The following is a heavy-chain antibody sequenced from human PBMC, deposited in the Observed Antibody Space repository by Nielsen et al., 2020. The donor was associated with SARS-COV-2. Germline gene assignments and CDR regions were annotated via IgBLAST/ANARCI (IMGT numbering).Heavy chain of an antibody. CDR1: GYTFTSYG. D-gene: IGHD3-3*01. CDR2: IIPIFGTA. J-gene: IGHJ4*02. V-gene: IGHV1-69*13. CDR3: ARGGTIFGVVGGGGLFDY. Sequence: SVKVSCKASGYTFTSYGISWVRQAPGQGLEWMGGIIPIFGTANYAQKFQGRVTITADESTSTAYMELSSLRSEDTAVYYCARGGTIFGVVGGGGLFDYWGQGTLVTVSS.